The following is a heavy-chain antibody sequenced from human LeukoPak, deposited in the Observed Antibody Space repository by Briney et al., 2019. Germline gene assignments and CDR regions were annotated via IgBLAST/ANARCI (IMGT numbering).Heavy chain of an antibody. D-gene: IGHD3-22*01. CDR3: ARMVYDTSGYYPSFDY. V-gene: IGHV4-4*02. CDR2: IYHSGTT. Sequence: PSETLSLTCAVSGGYISSFYWWSWVRQPPGKGLEWIGEIYHSGTTNSNPPLKSRVAISVDKSNNQFSLRLSSVTAADTAVYYCARMVYDTSGYYPSFDYWGQGTLVTVSS. J-gene: IGHJ4*02. CDR1: GGYISSFYW.